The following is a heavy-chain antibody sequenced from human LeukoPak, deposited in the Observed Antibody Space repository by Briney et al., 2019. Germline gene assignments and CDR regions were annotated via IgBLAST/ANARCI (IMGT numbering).Heavy chain of an antibody. Sequence: SETLSLTCTVSGDSISSSGSYFWVWIRQPPGKGLEWIGNVYYIGTTSFNPSLKSRVTMSVDTSKNQFSLKLTSVTAADTAVYFCAGTGVSGTYRYFDHWGPGTRVTASS. CDR1: GDSISSSGSYF. CDR3: AGTGVSGTYRYFDH. D-gene: IGHD1-26*01. V-gene: IGHV4-39*01. J-gene: IGHJ4*02. CDR2: VYYIGTT.